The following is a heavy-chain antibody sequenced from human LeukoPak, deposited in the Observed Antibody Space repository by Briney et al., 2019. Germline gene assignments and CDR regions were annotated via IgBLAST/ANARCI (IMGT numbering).Heavy chain of an antibody. J-gene: IGHJ6*03. D-gene: IGHD6-19*01. V-gene: IGHV4-34*01. CDR1: GGSFSGYY. CDR2: INHSGST. CDR3: ARENGYSSGYYYYYYMDV. Sequence: SETLSLTCAVYGGSFSGYYWSWIRQPPGKGLEWIGEINHSGSTNYNPSLKSRVTISVDTSKNQFSLKLSSVTAADTAVYYCARENGYSSGYYYYYYMDVWGKGTTVTISS.